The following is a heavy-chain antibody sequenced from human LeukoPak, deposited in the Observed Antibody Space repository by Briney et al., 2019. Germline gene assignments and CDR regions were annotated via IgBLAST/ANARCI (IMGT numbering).Heavy chain of an antibody. CDR1: GGSFSGYY. Sequence: PSETLSLTCAVYGGSFSGYYWSWIRQPPGKGPEWIGEINHSGSTNYNPSLKSRVTISVDTSKNQFSLKLSSVTAADTAVYYCARELTYYDFWSGHTRGAFDIWGQGTMVTVSS. J-gene: IGHJ3*02. D-gene: IGHD3-3*01. V-gene: IGHV4-34*01. CDR2: INHSGST. CDR3: ARELTYYDFWSGHTRGAFDI.